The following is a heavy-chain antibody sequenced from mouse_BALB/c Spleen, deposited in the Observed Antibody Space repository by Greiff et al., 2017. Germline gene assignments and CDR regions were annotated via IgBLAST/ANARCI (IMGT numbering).Heavy chain of an antibody. CDR3: ARRKEVLYAMDY. CDR2: INPNNGGT. CDR1: GYTFTDYN. Sequence: EVQLQQSGPELVKPGASVKIPCKASGYTFTDYNMDWVKQSHGKSLEWIGDINPNNGGTIYNQKFKGKATLTVDKSSSTAYMELRSLTSEDTAVYYCARRKEVLYAMDYWGQGTSVTVSS. J-gene: IGHJ4*01. V-gene: IGHV1-18*01.